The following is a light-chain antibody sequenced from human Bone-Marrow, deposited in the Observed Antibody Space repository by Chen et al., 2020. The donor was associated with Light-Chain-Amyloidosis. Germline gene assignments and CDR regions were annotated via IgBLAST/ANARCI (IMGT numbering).Light chain of an antibody. CDR3: VACEDGLNGPM. Sequence: QSVLTQPPSASGTPGHRVTISCSGGISNIGSNSVNWHQQLPGTAPRLLIYNNDRRPSGVHDGFSGSKAGASASLAISGLQSEDEGGYYGVACEDGLNGPMFGGGTNLTVL. CDR1: ISNIGSNS. V-gene: IGLV1-44*01. CDR2: NND. J-gene: IGLJ3*02.